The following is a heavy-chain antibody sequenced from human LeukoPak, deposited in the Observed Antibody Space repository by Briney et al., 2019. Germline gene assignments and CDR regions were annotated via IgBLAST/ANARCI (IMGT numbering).Heavy chain of an antibody. CDR1: GFTFSIYT. J-gene: IGHJ4*02. V-gene: IGHV3-64*01. Sequence: PGGSLRLSCAASGFTFSIYTMHWVRQAPGKGLESVSAIGSNGGSTYYANSVKGRFTISRGNSKNTLYLQMGSLRDEDMAAYYCARETTGTFDYWGQGTLVTVSS. D-gene: IGHD4-17*01. CDR3: ARETTGTFDY. CDR2: IGSNGGST.